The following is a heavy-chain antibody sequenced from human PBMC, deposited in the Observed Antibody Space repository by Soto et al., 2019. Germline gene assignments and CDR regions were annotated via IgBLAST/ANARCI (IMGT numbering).Heavy chain of an antibody. CDR2: ISGSGGST. CDR3: AKGGIHYYDSSGFDY. V-gene: IGHV3-23*01. CDR1: GFTFSSYA. Sequence: GGSLRLSCAASGFTFSSYAMSWVRQAPGKGLEWVSAISGSGGSTYYADSVKGRFTISRDNSKNTLYLQMNSLRAEDTAVYYCAKGGIHYYDSSGFDYWGQGTLVTVSS. D-gene: IGHD3-22*01. J-gene: IGHJ4*02.